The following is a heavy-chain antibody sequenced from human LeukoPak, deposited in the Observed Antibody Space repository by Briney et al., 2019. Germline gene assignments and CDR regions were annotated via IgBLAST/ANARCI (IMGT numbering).Heavy chain of an antibody. CDR1: GGSISSYY. Sequence: SETLSLTCTVSGGSISSYYWSWIRQPPGKGLEWIGYIYYSGSTNYNPSLKSRVTISVDTSRNQFSLKLSSVTAADTAAYYCARLAEYYDILTGYYYFDYWGQGTLVTVSS. CDR3: ARLAEYYDILTGYYYFDY. J-gene: IGHJ4*02. CDR2: IYYSGST. V-gene: IGHV4-59*08. D-gene: IGHD3-9*01.